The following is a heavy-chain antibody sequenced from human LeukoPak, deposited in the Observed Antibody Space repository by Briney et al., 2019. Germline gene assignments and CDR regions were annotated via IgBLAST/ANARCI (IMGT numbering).Heavy chain of an antibody. CDR2: IYHSGSGST. CDR1: GGSISSGGHS. V-gene: IGHV4-30-2*01. D-gene: IGHD3-3*01. J-gene: IGHJ6*02. Sequence: SETLSLTCAVYGGSISSGGHSWSWIRQPPGKGLEWIGYIYHSGSGSTYYNPSLKSRVTISIDKSKNQFSLKLNSVTAADTAVYYCARINDFWSGPTLDVWGQGTTVTVSS. CDR3: ARINDFWSGPTLDV.